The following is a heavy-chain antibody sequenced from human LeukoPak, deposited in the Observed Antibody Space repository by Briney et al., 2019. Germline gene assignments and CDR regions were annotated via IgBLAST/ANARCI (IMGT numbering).Heavy chain of an antibody. CDR1: GVTFDDYG. J-gene: IGHJ3*02. CDR2: INWNGSST. V-gene: IGHV3-20*04. D-gene: IGHD3-22*01. Sequence: GESLRLSCAASGVTFDDYGMNWVRQPPGKGLEWVSSINWNGSSTTYAYSLKGSFPIYRENAKNYLFLKMNSLRAEDTALYYCARDRGPYDSSGYYPYDAFDIWGQGTMVTVSS. CDR3: ARDRGPYDSSGYYPYDAFDI.